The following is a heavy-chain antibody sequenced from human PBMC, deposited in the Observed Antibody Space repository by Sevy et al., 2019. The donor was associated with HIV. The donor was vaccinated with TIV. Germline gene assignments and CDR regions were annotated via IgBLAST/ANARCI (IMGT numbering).Heavy chain of an antibody. J-gene: IGHJ3*02. Sequence: SESLSLTCTVSGGSISTSYWNCIRQPPGKGLEWIGYISYIGSTNYNPSLKSRVTISVDTSKNQFSLKVRSVTAADTLVYYCARVPVGSTAPRNAFAIWGQGTGFTV. CDR3: ARVPVGSTAPRNAFAI. CDR2: ISYIGST. D-gene: IGHD1-26*01. CDR1: GGSISTSY. V-gene: IGHV4-59*01.